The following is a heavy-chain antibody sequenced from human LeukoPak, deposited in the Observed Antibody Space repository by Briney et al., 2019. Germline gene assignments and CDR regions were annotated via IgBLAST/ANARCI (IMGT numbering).Heavy chain of an antibody. CDR1: GFTVSSNY. CDR2: IYSGGST. CDR3: ARGGSYLSAFDI. D-gene: IGHD1-26*01. Sequence: PGGTLRLSCAASGFTVSSNYMSWVRQAPGKGLEWISIIYSGGSTFYADSVKGRFTISRDNSKNTLYLQMNSLRAEDTAVYYCARGGSYLSAFDIWGQGTMVTVSS. J-gene: IGHJ3*02. V-gene: IGHV3-53*01.